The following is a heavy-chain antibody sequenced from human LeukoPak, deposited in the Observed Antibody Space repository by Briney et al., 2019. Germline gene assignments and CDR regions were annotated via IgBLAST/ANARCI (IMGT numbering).Heavy chain of an antibody. D-gene: IGHD2-15*01. CDR3: ARGSKLAFDI. J-gene: IGHJ3*02. V-gene: IGHV3-48*03. CDR1: GFTFSSYE. CDR2: ISSSGSTI. Sequence: PGGSLRLSCAASGFTFSSYEMNWVRQAPGKGLEWVSYISSSGSTIYYADSVKGRFIISRDNAKNSLYLQMNSLRAEDTAVYYCARGSKLAFDIWGQGTMVIVSS.